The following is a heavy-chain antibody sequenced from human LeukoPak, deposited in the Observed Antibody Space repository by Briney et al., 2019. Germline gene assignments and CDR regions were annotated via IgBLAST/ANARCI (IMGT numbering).Heavy chain of an antibody. CDR3: ARRAGAYTHPYDY. Sequence: PGGSLRLSCAASGLTVSSNYMTWVRQGPGKGLEWVSVLYTGGNTYYADSVKGRFTISIDNSKNTLYLQMNSLRAEDTAVYYCARRAGAYTHPYDYWGQGTLVTVS. V-gene: IGHV3-66*04. J-gene: IGHJ4*02. D-gene: IGHD3-16*01. CDR2: LYTGGNT. CDR1: GLTVSSNY.